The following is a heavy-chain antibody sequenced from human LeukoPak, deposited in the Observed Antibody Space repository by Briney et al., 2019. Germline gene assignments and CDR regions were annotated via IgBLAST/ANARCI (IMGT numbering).Heavy chain of an antibody. Sequence: PSETLSLTCTVSGGSISSSSYYWGWIRQPPGKGLEWIGSIYYSGSTYYNPSLKSRVTISVDTSKNQFSLKLSSVTAADTAVYYCAREGSFSSFDYWGQGTLVTVSS. J-gene: IGHJ4*02. D-gene: IGHD2/OR15-2a*01. CDR2: IYYSGST. CDR3: AREGSFSSFDY. CDR1: GGSISSSSYY. V-gene: IGHV4-39*07.